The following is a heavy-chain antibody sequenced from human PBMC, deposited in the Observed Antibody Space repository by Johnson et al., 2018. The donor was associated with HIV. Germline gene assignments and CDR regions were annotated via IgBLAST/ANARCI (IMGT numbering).Heavy chain of an antibody. CDR2: IRYDGSNQ. Sequence: QVQLVESGGGVVQPGGSLRLSCAASGFTFTSYGMHWVRQAPGKGLEWVAFIRYDGSNQYYADSVTGRFTISRDNSKNTLYLQMNSLRAEDTAVYYCASMSSSLFGAFDIWGQGTMVTVSS. CDR3: ASMSSSLFGAFDI. D-gene: IGHD6-13*01. J-gene: IGHJ3*02. CDR1: GFTFTSYG. V-gene: IGHV3-30*02.